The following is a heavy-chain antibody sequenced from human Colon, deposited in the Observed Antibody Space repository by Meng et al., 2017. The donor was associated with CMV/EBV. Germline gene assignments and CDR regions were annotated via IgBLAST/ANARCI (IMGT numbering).Heavy chain of an antibody. CDR2: IYSGGST. CDR1: GFTVSSNY. Sequence: GESLKISCAASGFTVSSNYMSWVRQAPGKGLEWVSVIYSGGSTYYADSVKGRFTISRDNSKNTLYLQMNSLRAEDTAVYYCARAAGYSGYVDYWGQGTLVTVSS. V-gene: IGHV3-53*01. D-gene: IGHD5-12*01. CDR3: ARAAGYSGYVDY. J-gene: IGHJ4*02.